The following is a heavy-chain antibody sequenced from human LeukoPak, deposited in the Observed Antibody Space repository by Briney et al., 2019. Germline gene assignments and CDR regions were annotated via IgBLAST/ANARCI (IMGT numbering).Heavy chain of an antibody. CDR3: ARTSIVANDY. V-gene: IGHV3-48*03. J-gene: IGHJ4*02. D-gene: IGHD5-12*01. Sequence: GGSLRLSCAASGFTFSSYEMNWVRQAPGKGLEWVSYISSSGSTIYYADSVKGRFTISRDNAKNSLYLQMNSLRAEDTAVCYCARTSIVANDYWGQGTLVTVSS. CDR2: ISSSGSTI. CDR1: GFTFSSYE.